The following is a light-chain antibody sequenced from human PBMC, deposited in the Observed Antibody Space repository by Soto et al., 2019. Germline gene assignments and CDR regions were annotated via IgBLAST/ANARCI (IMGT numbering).Light chain of an antibody. CDR1: SSNIGSNT. J-gene: IGLJ7*01. CDR2: NNI. Sequence: QSVLTQPPSASVTPGQRVTISCSGSSSNIGSNTVSWFQQLPGRAPKLLLYNNIYRPSGVPDRFSGSKSGTSASLAISGLQSEDEADYYCAAWDDSLDGHVVFGGGTQLTVL. CDR3: AAWDDSLDGHVV. V-gene: IGLV1-44*01.